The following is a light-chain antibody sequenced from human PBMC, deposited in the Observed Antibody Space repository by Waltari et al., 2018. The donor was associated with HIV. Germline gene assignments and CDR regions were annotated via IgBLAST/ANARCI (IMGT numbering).Light chain of an antibody. CDR3: QAWDSHNVI. J-gene: IGLJ2*01. V-gene: IGLV3-1*01. CDR1: KLGDNY. Sequence: SYELTQPPSVSVSPGQTAIITCTGDKLGDNYASWYQQRPGQSPVLVIYEDGKRPSGIPERFSGSNSGNTATLTISGTQAMDESDYYCQAWDSHNVIFGGGTKLTVL. CDR2: EDG.